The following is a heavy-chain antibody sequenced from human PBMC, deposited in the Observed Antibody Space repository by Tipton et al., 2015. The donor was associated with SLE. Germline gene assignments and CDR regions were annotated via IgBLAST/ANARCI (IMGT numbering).Heavy chain of an antibody. J-gene: IGHJ6*02. D-gene: IGHD3-10*01. CDR1: GFTFSSYG. CDR2: ISSSSSTI. Sequence: GSLRLSCAASGFTFSSYGMSWVRQAPGKGLEWVSYISSSSSTIYYADSVKGRFTISRDNAKNSLYLQMNSLRAEDTAVYYCARDSGSGYYYYYGMDVWGQGTTVTVSS. CDR3: ARDSGSGYYYYYGMDV. V-gene: IGHV3-48*01.